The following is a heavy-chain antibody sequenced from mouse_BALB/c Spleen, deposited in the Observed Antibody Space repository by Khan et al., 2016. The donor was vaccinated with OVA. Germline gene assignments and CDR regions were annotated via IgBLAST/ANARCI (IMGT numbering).Heavy chain of an antibody. Sequence: LQQPGSELVRPGASVKLSCKASGYTFTNYWMHWVKQRPGQGLEWIGNIYPNSGSTNYNEKFRNKATLTVDTSSNTAYMQLSSLTSEDSAVYYCTRYYFGLDYWGQGTSLTVSS. D-gene: IGHD1-1*01. CDR1: GYTFTNYW. J-gene: IGHJ4*01. V-gene: IGHV1S22*01. CDR3: TRYYFGLDY. CDR2: IYPNSGST.